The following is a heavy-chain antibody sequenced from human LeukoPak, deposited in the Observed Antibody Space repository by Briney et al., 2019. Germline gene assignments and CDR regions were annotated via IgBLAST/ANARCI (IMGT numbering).Heavy chain of an antibody. CDR2: INQSGST. CDR3: ARRRYFDY. V-gene: IGHV4-34*01. Sequence: PSETLSLTCAVYGGSFSGYYWSWIRQPPGKGLEWIGEINQSGSTNYNPSLKSRVTISVDTSKNQFSLKLDSVTAADTAVYYCARRRYFDYWGQGTPVTVPS. J-gene: IGHJ4*02. CDR1: GGSFSGYY.